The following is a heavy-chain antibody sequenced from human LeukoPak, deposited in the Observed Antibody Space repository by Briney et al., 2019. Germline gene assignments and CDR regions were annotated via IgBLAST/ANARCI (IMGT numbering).Heavy chain of an antibody. D-gene: IGHD3-16*02. CDR2: INPNSGGT. CDR1: GYTFTGYY. Sequence: ASVKVSCKASGYTFTGYYMHWVRQAPGQGLEWMGRINPNSGGTNYAQKFQGRVTMTRDTSTSTVYMELSSLRSDDTAVYYCARGGYYDYVWGSYRYFDYWGQGTLVTVSS. J-gene: IGHJ4*02. V-gene: IGHV1-2*06. CDR3: ARGGYYDYVWGSYRYFDY.